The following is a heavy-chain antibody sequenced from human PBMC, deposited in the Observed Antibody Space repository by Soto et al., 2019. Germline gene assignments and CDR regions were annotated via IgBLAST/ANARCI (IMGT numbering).Heavy chain of an antibody. CDR3: ATRHFPITIFGVVIIESYFDY. Sequence: PSETLSLTCTVSGGSIRTSYWSWIRQPPGKGLEWIGYIYYSGSTNYNPSLQSRVTISVDTSKNQFSLKLSSVTAADTAVYYCATRHFPITIFGVVIIESYFDYWGQGTLVTVS. D-gene: IGHD3-3*01. J-gene: IGHJ4*02. CDR2: IYYSGST. V-gene: IGHV4-59*01. CDR1: GGSIRTSY.